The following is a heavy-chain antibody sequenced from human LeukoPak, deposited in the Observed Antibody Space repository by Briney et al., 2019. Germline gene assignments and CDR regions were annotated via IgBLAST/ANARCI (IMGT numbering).Heavy chain of an antibody. CDR2: ISAYNGNT. CDR1: GYTFTSYG. D-gene: IGHD6-13*01. V-gene: IGHV1-18*01. Sequence: ASVKVSCKASGYTFTSYGISWVRQAPGQGLEWMGWISAYNGNTNYAQKLQGRVTMTTDTSTSAAYMELRSLRSDDTAVYYWAREYSSPYYYYDMDVWGQGTTVTVSS. CDR3: AREYSSPYYYYDMDV. J-gene: IGHJ6*02.